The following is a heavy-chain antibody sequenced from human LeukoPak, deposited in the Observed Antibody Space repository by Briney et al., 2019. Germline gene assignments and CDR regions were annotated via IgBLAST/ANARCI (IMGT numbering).Heavy chain of an antibody. CDR1: GGSISGYY. CDR3: ARGSSGSLPFDY. Sequence: SETLSLTCTVSGGSISGYYWSWIRLPAGKGLEWVGRISGSGSTNYHPSLQSRVTMSVDTSKNKFSLKQSSVSASDTAMYYCARGSSGSLPFDYWGQGTLVTVSS. CDR2: ISGSGST. J-gene: IGHJ4*02. V-gene: IGHV4-4*07. D-gene: IGHD3-22*01.